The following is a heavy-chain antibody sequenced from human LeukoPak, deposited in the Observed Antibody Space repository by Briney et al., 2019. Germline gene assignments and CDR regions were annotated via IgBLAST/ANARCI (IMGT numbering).Heavy chain of an antibody. J-gene: IGHJ4*02. Sequence: PGGSLRLSCSTSGFTFSSYAMSWARQAPGEGLEWVSGIGANGGTTYYADSVKGRFTISRDNSKNTRYLQMNSLRAEETAVYYCAKAEDYDILTGLDYWGQGTLVTVSS. CDR2: IGANGGTT. D-gene: IGHD3-9*01. V-gene: IGHV3-23*01. CDR3: AKAEDYDILTGLDY. CDR1: GFTFSSYA.